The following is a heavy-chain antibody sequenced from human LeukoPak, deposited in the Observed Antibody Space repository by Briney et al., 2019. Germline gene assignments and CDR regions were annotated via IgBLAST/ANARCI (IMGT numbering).Heavy chain of an antibody. Sequence: GGSLRLSCAASGFTFSSYCTHWVRHAPGKGVVWVSRINSDGSITSYEDSVKGRFTISRDNAKNTLYLQMHSLRAEDTAVYYGARSATANWFDSWGQGTLVIVSS. J-gene: IGHJ5*01. D-gene: IGHD6-25*01. V-gene: IGHV3-74*01. CDR1: GFTFSSYC. CDR3: ARSATANWFDS. CDR2: INSDGSIT.